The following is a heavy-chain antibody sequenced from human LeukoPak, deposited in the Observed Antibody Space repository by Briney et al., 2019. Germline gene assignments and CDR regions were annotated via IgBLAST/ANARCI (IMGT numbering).Heavy chain of an antibody. CDR3: ARIVGGSQDF. D-gene: IGHD3-16*02. J-gene: IGHJ4*02. CDR2: TYHRSKWYN. Sequence: SQTLSLTCAISEDSVSSNSAAWNWIRQSSSRGLEWLGRTYHRSKWYNDYAVSVKSRITINPDTSKNQFSLQLNSVTPEDTAVYYCARIVGGSQDFWGQGTLVTVSS. CDR1: EDSVSSNSAA. V-gene: IGHV6-1*01.